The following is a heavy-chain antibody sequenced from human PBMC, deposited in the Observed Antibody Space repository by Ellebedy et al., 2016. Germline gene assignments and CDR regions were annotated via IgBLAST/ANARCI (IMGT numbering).Heavy chain of an antibody. CDR2: IIPIFGTA. CDR3: AREGTTTVEGAFDI. Sequence: ASVKVSCKASGGTFSSYAISWVRQAPGQGLEWMGGIIPIFGTANYAQKFQGRVTITADKSTSTAYMELSSLRSEDTAVYYCAREGTTTVEGAFDIWGQGTMVTVSS. V-gene: IGHV1-69*06. D-gene: IGHD4-23*01. CDR1: GGTFSSYA. J-gene: IGHJ3*02.